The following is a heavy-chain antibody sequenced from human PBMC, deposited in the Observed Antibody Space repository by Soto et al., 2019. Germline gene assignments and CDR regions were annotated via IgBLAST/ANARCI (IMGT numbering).Heavy chain of an antibody. J-gene: IGHJ4*02. CDR2: ISSRSSTI. D-gene: IGHD6-6*01. Sequence: EVQLVEWGGGLVQPGGSLRLSCAASGFTFSSYSMNWVRQAPGEGLEWVSYISSRSSTIFYADSVKGRFTICRDNAKNSLYLQMNSPRAEDTAVYYCARIGYSSSIDYWGQGTLVTVSS. CDR3: ARIGYSSSIDY. V-gene: IGHV3-48*01. CDR1: GFTFSSYS.